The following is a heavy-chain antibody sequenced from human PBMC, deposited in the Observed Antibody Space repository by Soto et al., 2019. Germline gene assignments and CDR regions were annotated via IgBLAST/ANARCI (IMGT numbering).Heavy chain of an antibody. CDR1: GFTFSDQY. CDR3: HSADGGELQAY. J-gene: IGHJ4*02. D-gene: IGHD2-2*01. V-gene: IGHV3-11*01. CDR2: VSNGGSAK. Sequence: GGSLRLSCAASGFTFSDQYMGWIRQAPGKGLEWISYVSNGGSAKYYADSVRGRFSISRDNAQTSLYLQMNPLSAEATSVYYCHSADGGELQAYFGQGTLVTVSS.